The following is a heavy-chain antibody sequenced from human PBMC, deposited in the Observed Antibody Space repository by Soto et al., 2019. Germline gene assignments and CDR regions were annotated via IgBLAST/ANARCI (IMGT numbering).Heavy chain of an antibody. D-gene: IGHD3-16*01. J-gene: IGHJ4*02. CDR1: GFTFSSYA. CDR3: AREDPFTYYFDY. CDR2: ISSNGGST. V-gene: IGHV3-64*01. Sequence: GGSLRLSCAASGFTFSSYAMHGVRQAPGKGLEYVSAISSNGGSTYYANSVKGRFTISRDNSKNTLYLQMGSLRAEDMAVYYCAREDPFTYYFDYWGQGTLVTVSS.